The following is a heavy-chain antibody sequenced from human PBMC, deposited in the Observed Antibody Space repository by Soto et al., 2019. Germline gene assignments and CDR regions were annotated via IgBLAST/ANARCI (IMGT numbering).Heavy chain of an antibody. J-gene: IGHJ6*02. CDR3: ARAEGCSSTSCYLYYYYYYGMDV. CDR1: GFTFSNYG. D-gene: IGHD2-2*01. Sequence: PGGSLRLSCAASGFTFSNYGMHWVRQAPGKGLEWVAVISYDGSKKYYADSVKGRFTISRDNSKNTLYLQMHSLRAEDTAVYYCARAEGCSSTSCYLYYYYYYGMDVWGQGTTVTVSS. V-gene: IGHV3-30*03. CDR2: ISYDGSKK.